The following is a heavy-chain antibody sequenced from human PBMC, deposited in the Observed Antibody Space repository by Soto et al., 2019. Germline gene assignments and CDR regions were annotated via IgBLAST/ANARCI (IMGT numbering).Heavy chain of an antibody. CDR3: ARPLVAVARTRWFDP. D-gene: IGHD6-19*01. Sequence: EVQLAESGGGLVQPGGSLRLSCAASGFTFSSFAMSWVRQVPGKGLEWVSAIDSSTGVNTYYADSVKGRFTISRDDSRSTLYLQMNSLRVDDTAVYYCARPLVAVARTRWFDPWGQGILVTVSS. V-gene: IGHV3-23*04. CDR2: IDSSTGVNT. J-gene: IGHJ5*02. CDR1: GFTFSSFA.